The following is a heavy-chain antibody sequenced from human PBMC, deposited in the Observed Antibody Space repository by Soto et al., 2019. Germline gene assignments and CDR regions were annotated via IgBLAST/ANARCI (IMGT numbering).Heavy chain of an antibody. CDR3: SRLSGGYDILTGYYSRPWFDP. D-gene: IGHD3-9*01. Sequence: SETLSLTCTVSGGSISSGGYYWSWIRQHPEKGLEWIGYIYYSGSTYYNPSLKSRVTISVDTSKNQFSLKLSSVTAADTAVYYCSRLSGGYDILTGYYSRPWFDPWGQGTLVTVSS. CDR2: IYYSGST. CDR1: GGSISSGGYY. J-gene: IGHJ5*02. V-gene: IGHV4-31*03.